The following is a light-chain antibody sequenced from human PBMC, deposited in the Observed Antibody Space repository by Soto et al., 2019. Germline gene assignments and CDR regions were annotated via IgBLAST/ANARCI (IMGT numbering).Light chain of an antibody. CDR3: QSYDSSLSGSV. CDR1: SSNIGAGYD. V-gene: IGLV1-40*01. J-gene: IGLJ2*01. CDR2: GNS. Sequence: QSVLTQPPSVSGAPGQRVTISCTGSSSNIGAGYDVHWYQQLPGTAPKLLIYGNSNRPSGVPDRFSGSKSGTSASLAITGLQAEDEAADYCQSYDSSLSGSVFGGGTQLTVL.